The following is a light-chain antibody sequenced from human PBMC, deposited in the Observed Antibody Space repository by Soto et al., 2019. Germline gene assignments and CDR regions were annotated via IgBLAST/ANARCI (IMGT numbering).Light chain of an antibody. Sequence: QPVLSQSPSASASLGASVRLTCTLSSGHSSYAIAWHQQQPEKGPRYLMKLHSDGSHSKGDGIPDRFSGSSSGAERYLTISSLQSEDEADYYCQTWATGIRVFGGGTKL. J-gene: IGLJ3*02. CDR1: SGHSSYA. CDR2: LHSDGSH. V-gene: IGLV4-69*01. CDR3: QTWATGIRV.